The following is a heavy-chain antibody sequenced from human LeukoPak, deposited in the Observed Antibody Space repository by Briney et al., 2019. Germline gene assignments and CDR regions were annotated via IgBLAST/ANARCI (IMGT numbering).Heavy chain of an antibody. V-gene: IGHV3-64*01. J-gene: IGHJ4*02. CDR1: GLTFSDYP. CDR3: AREAPAGSYDY. Sequence: GGSLRLSCAVSGLTFSDYPMHWVRQAPGKGLESVSSISQNGDNIYYAYSVKGRFTISRDNSKNTLYLQMGSLRPEDMAVYYCAREAPAGSYDYWGQGTLITVSS. D-gene: IGHD3-10*01. CDR2: ISQNGDNI.